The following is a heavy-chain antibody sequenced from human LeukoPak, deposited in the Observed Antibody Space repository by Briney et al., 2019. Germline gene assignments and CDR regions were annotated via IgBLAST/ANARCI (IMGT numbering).Heavy chain of an antibody. J-gene: IGHJ4*02. Sequence: GASVKVSCKTPGYSFTGYYIHWVRQAPGQGLEWMGRINPNSGGPNYGQKFQGTVTMTRDTSISTAYLELSNLRSDDTAAYYCVRGYSYGFYFDYWGQGSLVTVSS. D-gene: IGHD5-18*01. CDR1: GYSFTGYY. V-gene: IGHV1-2*06. CDR2: INPNSGGP. CDR3: VRGYSYGFYFDY.